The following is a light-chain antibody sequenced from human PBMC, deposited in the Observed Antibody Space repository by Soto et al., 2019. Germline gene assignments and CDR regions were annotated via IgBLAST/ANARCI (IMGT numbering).Light chain of an antibody. Sequence: DIPMTQSPSSVSASGGDRVTITCRASQGISSWLASYQQKPGKAPKLLIYAASSLKSGVPSRFRGSGSGTDFTLTISSLQPEDFATYYCQQANSFPLTFGGGTKVEIK. CDR1: QGISSW. CDR3: QQANSFPLT. V-gene: IGKV1-12*01. J-gene: IGKJ4*01. CDR2: AAS.